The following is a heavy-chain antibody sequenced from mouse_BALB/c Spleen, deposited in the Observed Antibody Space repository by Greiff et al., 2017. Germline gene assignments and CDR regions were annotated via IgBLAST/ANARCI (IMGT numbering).Heavy chain of an antibody. Sequence: QVQLQQSGAELVRPGVSVKISCKGSGYTFTDYAMHWVKQSHAKSPEWIGVISTYYGDASYNQKFKGKATMTVDKSSSTAYMELARLTSEDSAIYYCARGVYYGSSYEGWFAYWGQGTLVTVSA. D-gene: IGHD1-1*01. J-gene: IGHJ3*01. CDR3: ARGVYYGSSYEGWFAY. CDR1: GYTFTDYA. V-gene: IGHV1-67*01. CDR2: ISTYYGDA.